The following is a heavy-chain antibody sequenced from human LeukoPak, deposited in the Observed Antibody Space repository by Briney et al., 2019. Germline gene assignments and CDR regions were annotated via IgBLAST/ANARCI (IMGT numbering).Heavy chain of an antibody. Sequence: GGSLRLSCAASGFTFSNHAMSWVRQAPGKGLEWVSSIRGSGGGTTYADSVKGRFTISRDNSKNTLFLQMNSLRVEDTALYYCAIDRVGLYYYLDYWGQGTLVTVSS. J-gene: IGHJ4*02. D-gene: IGHD3-10*01. CDR2: IRGSGGGT. CDR1: GFTFSNHA. V-gene: IGHV3-23*01. CDR3: AIDRVGLYYYLDY.